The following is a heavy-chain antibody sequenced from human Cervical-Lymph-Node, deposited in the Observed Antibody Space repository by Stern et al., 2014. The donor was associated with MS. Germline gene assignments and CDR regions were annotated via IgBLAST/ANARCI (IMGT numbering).Heavy chain of an antibody. J-gene: IGHJ6*02. V-gene: IGHV3-30*18. D-gene: IGHD6-6*01. Sequence: QVQLVQSGGGVVQPGRSLRLSCAASGFTFSSYGMHWVRQAPGKGLEWVAVISYDGSNKYYADSVKGRFTISRANSKNTLYLQMNSLRAEDTAVYYCAKSSSPSHYYYYGMDVWGQGTTVTVSS. CDR2: ISYDGSNK. CDR3: AKSSSPSHYYYYGMDV. CDR1: GFTFSSYG.